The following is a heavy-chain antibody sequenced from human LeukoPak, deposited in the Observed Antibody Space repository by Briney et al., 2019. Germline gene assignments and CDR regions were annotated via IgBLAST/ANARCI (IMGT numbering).Heavy chain of an antibody. CDR3: ARQAASLGYFDY. CDR2: INRDGSST. Sequence: GGSLRLSCAASGFTFSSYWMHWVRQAPGKGLVWVSRINRDGSSTSYADSVKGRFTISRDNAKNTLYLQMNSLRAEDTAVYYCARQAASLGYFDYWGQGTLVTVSS. CDR1: GFTFSSYW. J-gene: IGHJ4*02. D-gene: IGHD6-13*01. V-gene: IGHV3-74*01.